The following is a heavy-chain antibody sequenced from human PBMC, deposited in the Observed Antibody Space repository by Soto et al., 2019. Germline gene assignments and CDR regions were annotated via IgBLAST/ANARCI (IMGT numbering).Heavy chain of an antibody. CDR3: ARAEKLLTGNMGGY. CDR2: INPYNHNT. J-gene: IGHJ4*02. Sequence: QVQLVQSGAEVKKPGASVKVSCKAFGYTFTTYGISWVRQAPGQGLEWMGWINPYNHNTYYAQKIQGRVTMTTDTATRTAYMELRSLRSDDSAIYYCARAEKLLTGNMGGYWGQGTLVTVYS. D-gene: IGHD1-20*01. V-gene: IGHV1-18*04. CDR1: GYTFTTYG.